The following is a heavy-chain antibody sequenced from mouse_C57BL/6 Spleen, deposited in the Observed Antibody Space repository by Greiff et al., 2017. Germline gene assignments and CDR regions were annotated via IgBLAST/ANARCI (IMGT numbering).Heavy chain of an antibody. CDR3: AREGTTVPSFAY. CDR2: INPNNGGT. CDR1: GYTFTDYN. Sequence: VQLKASGPELVKPGASVKMSCKASGYTFTDYNMHWVKQRHGKSLEWIGYINPNNGGTSYNQKFKGKSTLTVNKSARKAYMELRSLTSADSAVYYCAREGTTVPSFAYWGQGTLVTVSA. D-gene: IGHD1-1*01. V-gene: IGHV1-22*01. J-gene: IGHJ3*01.